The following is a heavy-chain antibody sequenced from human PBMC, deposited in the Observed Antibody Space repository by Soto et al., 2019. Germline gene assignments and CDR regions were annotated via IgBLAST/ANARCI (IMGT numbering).Heavy chain of an antibody. CDR3: ARVERGTATTVVDAFDI. D-gene: IGHD1-1*01. CDR2: MSHSGGT. Sequence: SETLSLTCAVYGGFVSSGSYYWSWIRQPPGKGLEWIGEMSHSGGTHSNPSLKSRVTISVDTSKNQFSLKMTSVTAADTALYYCARVERGTATTVVDAFDIWGPGTMVTVSS. V-gene: IGHV4-61*01. J-gene: IGHJ3*02. CDR1: GGFVSSGSYY.